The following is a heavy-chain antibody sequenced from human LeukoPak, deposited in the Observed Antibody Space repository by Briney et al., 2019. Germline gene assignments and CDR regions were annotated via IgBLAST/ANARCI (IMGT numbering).Heavy chain of an antibody. CDR2: INPNSGGT. V-gene: IGHV1-2*02. CDR1: GYTFTAYY. J-gene: IGHJ4*02. CDR3: ARGVAARPGGH. D-gene: IGHD6-6*01. Sequence: ASVKVSCKASGYTFTAYYMHWVRQAPGQGLEWMGWINPNSGGTNYAQKFQGRVTMTRDTSITTAYMELSRLTSGDTAVYYCARGVAARPGGHWGQGTLVTVSS.